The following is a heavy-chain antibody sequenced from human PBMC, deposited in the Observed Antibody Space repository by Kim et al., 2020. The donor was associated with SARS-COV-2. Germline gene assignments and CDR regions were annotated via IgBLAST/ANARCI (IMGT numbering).Heavy chain of an antibody. V-gene: IGHV4-31*03. D-gene: IGHD2-15*01. CDR3: ARDRRLVVRGYCSGGSCDSGGGNYYYYGMDV. CDR1: GGSISSGGYY. CDR2: IYYSGST. J-gene: IGHJ6*02. Sequence: SETLSLTCTVSGGSISSGGYYWSWIRQHPGKGLEWIGYIYYSGSTYYNPSLKSRVTISVDTSKNQFSLKLSSVTAADTAVYYCARDRRLVVRGYCSGGSCDSGGGNYYYYGMDVWGQGTTVTVSS.